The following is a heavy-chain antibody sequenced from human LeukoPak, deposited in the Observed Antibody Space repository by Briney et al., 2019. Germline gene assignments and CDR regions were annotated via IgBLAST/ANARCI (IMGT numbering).Heavy chain of an antibody. CDR3: ARALAVAGERDYYYYYMDV. V-gene: IGHV4-4*08. D-gene: IGHD6-19*01. J-gene: IGHJ6*03. Sequence: CLWIRQPPGKGLEWIGYIYTSGSTNYNPSLKSRVTISVDTSKNQFSLKLSSVTAADTAVYYCARALAVAGERDYYYYYMDVWGKGTTVTISS. CDR2: IYTSGST.